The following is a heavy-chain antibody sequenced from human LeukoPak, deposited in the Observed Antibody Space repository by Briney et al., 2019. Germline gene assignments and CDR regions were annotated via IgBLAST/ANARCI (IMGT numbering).Heavy chain of an antibody. CDR1: GFTFSSYG. CDR2: IRYDGSNK. V-gene: IGHV3-30*02. D-gene: IGHD3-10*01. CDR3: AKGHWAMVRGLYYMDV. J-gene: IGHJ6*03. Sequence: PGGSLRLSCAASGFTFSSYGMHWVRQAPGKGLEWVAFIRYDGSNKYYADSVKGRFTISRDNSKNTLYLQMNSLRAEDTAVYYCAKGHWAMVRGLYYMDVWGKGTTVTISS.